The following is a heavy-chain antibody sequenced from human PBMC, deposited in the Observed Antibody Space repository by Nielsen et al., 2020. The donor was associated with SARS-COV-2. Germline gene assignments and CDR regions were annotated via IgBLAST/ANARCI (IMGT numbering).Heavy chain of an antibody. CDR1: GFTFSSYG. Sequence: GGSLRLSCAASGFTFSSYGMNWVRQAPGKGLEWVSFISSSNSYIYYSDSVKGRFTISRDNAKNSLFLQMNSLRAEDTAVYYCARGSFGELLSPFDYWGQGTQVTVSS. CDR2: ISSSNSYI. D-gene: IGHD3-10*01. J-gene: IGHJ4*02. V-gene: IGHV3-21*06. CDR3: ARGSFGELLSPFDY.